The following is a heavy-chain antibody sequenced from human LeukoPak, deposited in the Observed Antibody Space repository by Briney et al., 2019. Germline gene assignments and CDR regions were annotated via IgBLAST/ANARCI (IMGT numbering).Heavy chain of an antibody. CDR1: GFTFSSYA. V-gene: IGHV3-23*01. CDR3: AKTTYDYVWGSYRSPFDY. Sequence: GGSLRLSCAASGFTFSSYAMSWVRQAPGKGLEWVSAISGSGGSTYYADSVKGRFTISRDDSKNTLYLQMNSLGAEDTAVYYCAKTTYDYVWGSYRSPFDYWGQGTLVTVSS. J-gene: IGHJ4*02. D-gene: IGHD3-16*02. CDR2: ISGSGGST.